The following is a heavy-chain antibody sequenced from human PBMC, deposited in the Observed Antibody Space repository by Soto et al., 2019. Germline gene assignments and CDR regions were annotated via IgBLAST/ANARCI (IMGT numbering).Heavy chain of an antibody. D-gene: IGHD3-22*01. CDR2: LSGSGGST. Sequence: GGSLRLSCAASGFTLSSYAMSWVRQAPGKGLEWVSALSGSGGSTYYADSVKGRFTISRDNSKNTLYLQMNSLRAEDTAVYYCAKGIYYYDSSGHPFDYWGQGTLVTVSS. CDR3: AKGIYYYDSSGHPFDY. CDR1: GFTLSSYA. J-gene: IGHJ4*02. V-gene: IGHV3-23*01.